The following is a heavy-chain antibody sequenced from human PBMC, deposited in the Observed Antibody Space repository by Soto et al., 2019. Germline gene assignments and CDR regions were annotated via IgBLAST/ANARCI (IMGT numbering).Heavy chain of an antibody. V-gene: IGHV3-23*01. CDR1: GFTFSSYA. CDR3: AKDFFLSGVYDSSGYRLFDY. D-gene: IGHD3-22*01. J-gene: IGHJ4*02. Sequence: GGSLRLSCAASGFTFSSYAMSWVRQAPGKGLEWVSAISGSGGSTYYADSVKGRFTISRDISNNTLYLQMNSLRAEDTAVYYCAKDFFLSGVYDSSGYRLFDYWGQGTLVTVSS. CDR2: ISGSGGST.